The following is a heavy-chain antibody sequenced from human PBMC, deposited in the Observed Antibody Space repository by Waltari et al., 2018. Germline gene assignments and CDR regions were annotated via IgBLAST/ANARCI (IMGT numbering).Heavy chain of an antibody. J-gene: IGHJ4*02. D-gene: IGHD2-15*01. CDR3: ARVRARSSHSPYYFDY. CDR2: INPNIGGT. CDR1: GYTFTGYY. Sequence: QVQLVQSGAEVKKPGASVKVSCKASGYTFTGYYMHWVRQAPGQGLEWLGRINPNIGGTNYAQKLQGRVTMTRDTSISTAYRELSRLRSDDTAVYYCARVRARSSHSPYYFDYWGQGTLVTVSS. V-gene: IGHV1-2*06.